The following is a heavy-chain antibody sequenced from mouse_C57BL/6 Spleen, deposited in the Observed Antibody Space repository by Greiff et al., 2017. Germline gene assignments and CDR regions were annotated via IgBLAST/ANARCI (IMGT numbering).Heavy chain of an antibody. CDR3: AISLYYGNNYEGYAMDY. Sequence: VQLQQSGAELVKPGASVKLSCTASGLNIKDYYMHRVKQRTEQGLEWIGRIDPEDGETKYAPEFQGKAPITTDTSTITAYLQISSLTSEDTAVYYCAISLYYGNNYEGYAMDYWGQGTSVTVSS. CDR1: GLNIKDYY. V-gene: IGHV14-2*01. J-gene: IGHJ4*01. CDR2: IDPEDGET. D-gene: IGHD2-1*01.